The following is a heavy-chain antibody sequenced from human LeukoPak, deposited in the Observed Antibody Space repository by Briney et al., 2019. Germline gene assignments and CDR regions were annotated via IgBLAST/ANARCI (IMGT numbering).Heavy chain of an antibody. V-gene: IGHV1-69*05. CDR2: IIPIFGTA. Sequence: GASVKVSCKASGGTFSSYAISWVRQAPGQGLEWMGGIIPIFGTANYAQKFQGRVTITTDESTSTAYMELGSLRSEDTAVYYCARVGGNYYGSGSYYTPRRVGAFDIWGQGTMVTVSS. CDR1: GGTFSSYA. CDR3: ARVGGNYYGSGSYYTPRRVGAFDI. J-gene: IGHJ3*02. D-gene: IGHD3-10*01.